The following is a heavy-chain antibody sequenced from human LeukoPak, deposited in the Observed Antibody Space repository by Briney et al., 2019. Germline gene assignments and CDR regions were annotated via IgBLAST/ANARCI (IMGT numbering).Heavy chain of an antibody. CDR2: IKYKKYRGTT. V-gene: IGHV3-15*01. Sequence: GWSLRLSCAASGLTFSNTWMSWVRQAPGKGLEWVGRIKYKKYRGTTDYAAPVKGRYTISRDDSTNTLYLQMNSLKTEDTAVYYCTSAPGDSFGYGTDYWGQGALVTVSS. CDR1: GLTFSNTW. CDR3: TSAPGDSFGYGTDY. D-gene: IGHD3-22*01. J-gene: IGHJ4*02.